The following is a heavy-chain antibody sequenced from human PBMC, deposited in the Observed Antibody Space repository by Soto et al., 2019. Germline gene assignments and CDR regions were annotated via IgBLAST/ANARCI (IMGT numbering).Heavy chain of an antibody. V-gene: IGHV3-7*01. CDR1: GFTLSDYW. CDR2: IKQDGTVK. Sequence: EVQLVESGGDLVQPGGSLSLSCAASGFTLSDYWMAWVRQAPGKGLEWVANIKQDGTVKNYGDSVKGRFTISRDNAKNSMYIQMNSLRDEDTAVYYCATDRWGGAFDIRGQGTMVTVSS. D-gene: IGHD1-26*01. CDR3: ATDRWGGAFDI. J-gene: IGHJ3*02.